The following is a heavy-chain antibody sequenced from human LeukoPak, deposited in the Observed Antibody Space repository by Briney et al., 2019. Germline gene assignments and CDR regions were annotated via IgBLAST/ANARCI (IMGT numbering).Heavy chain of an antibody. D-gene: IGHD5-18*01. CDR3: AREGIQLGEGVDY. V-gene: IGHV3-7*01. Sequence: PGGSLRLSCAASGFTFSSYWMSWVRQAPGKGLEWVANIKQDGSEKYYVDSVKGRFTISRDNAKNSLYLQMNSLRAVDTAVYYCAREGIQLGEGVDYWGQGTLVTVSS. J-gene: IGHJ4*02. CDR1: GFTFSSYW. CDR2: IKQDGSEK.